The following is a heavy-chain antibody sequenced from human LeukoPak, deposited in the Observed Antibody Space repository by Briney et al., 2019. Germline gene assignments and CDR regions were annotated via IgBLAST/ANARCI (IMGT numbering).Heavy chain of an antibody. V-gene: IGHV1-46*01. CDR2: INPSGGST. CDR3: ARDLVYAITLNYYYYYYMDV. J-gene: IGHJ6*03. D-gene: IGHD2-8*01. Sequence: GASVKVSCKASGYTFTSYYIHWVRQAPGQGLEWMGIINPSGGSTNYAQKFQGRVTMTRDTSTSTVYMELSSLRSEDTAVYYCARDLVYAITLNYYYYYYMDVWGKGTTVTVSS. CDR1: GYTFTSYY.